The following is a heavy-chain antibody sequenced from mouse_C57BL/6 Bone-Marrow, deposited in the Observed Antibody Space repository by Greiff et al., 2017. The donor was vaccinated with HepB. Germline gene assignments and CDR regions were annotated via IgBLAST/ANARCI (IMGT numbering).Heavy chain of an antibody. CDR1: GYSITSGYY. V-gene: IGHV3-6*01. D-gene: IGHD4-1*01. CDR2: ISYDGSN. Sequence: ESGPGLVKPSQSLSLTCSVTGYSITSGYYWNWIRQFPGNKLEWMGYISYDGSNNYNPSLKNRISITRDTSKNQFFLKLNSVTTEDTATYYCARDRRTGYYYAMDYWGQGTSVTVSS. CDR3: ARDRRTGYYYAMDY. J-gene: IGHJ4*01.